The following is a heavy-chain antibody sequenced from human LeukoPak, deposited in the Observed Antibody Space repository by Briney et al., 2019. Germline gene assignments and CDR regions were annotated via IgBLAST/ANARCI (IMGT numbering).Heavy chain of an antibody. Sequence: SVKVSCKASGYTFTGYYIHWVRQAPGQGLEWMGRIIPILGIANYAQKFQGRVTITADKSTSAAYMELSSLRSEDTAVYYCARGGCGGDCYQFDYWGQGTLVTVSS. CDR2: IIPILGIA. J-gene: IGHJ4*02. D-gene: IGHD2-21*02. CDR1: GYTFTGYY. CDR3: ARGGCGGDCYQFDY. V-gene: IGHV1-69*04.